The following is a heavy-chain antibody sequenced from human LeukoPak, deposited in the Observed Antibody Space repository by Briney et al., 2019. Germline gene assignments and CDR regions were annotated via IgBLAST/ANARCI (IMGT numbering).Heavy chain of an antibody. CDR1: GFTFSSYA. V-gene: IGHV3-23*01. CDR3: AKPMTYYYAHFDY. J-gene: IGHJ4*02. Sequence: GGSLRLSCAASGFTFSSYAMSWVRQAPGKGLEWISAISGSGGSTYYADSVKGRFTISRDNSKNTLYLQMNSLRAEDTAVYYCAKPMTYYYAHFDYWGQGTLVTVSS. CDR2: ISGSGGST. D-gene: IGHD3-10*01.